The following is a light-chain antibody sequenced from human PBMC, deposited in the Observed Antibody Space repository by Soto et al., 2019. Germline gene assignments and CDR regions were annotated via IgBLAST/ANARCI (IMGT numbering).Light chain of an antibody. CDR3: QQSYSTPRT. Sequence: DIQMTHSPSSLSASVGDVVTITCRASQSISSYLNWYQQKPGKAPKLLIYAASSLQSGVPSRFSGSGSGTDFTLTISSLQPEDVATYYCQQSYSTPRTFGGGTKVDIK. J-gene: IGKJ4*01. CDR2: AAS. CDR1: QSISSY. V-gene: IGKV1-39*01.